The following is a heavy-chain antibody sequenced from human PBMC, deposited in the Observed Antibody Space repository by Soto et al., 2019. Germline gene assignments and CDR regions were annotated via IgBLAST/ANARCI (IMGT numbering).Heavy chain of an antibody. V-gene: IGHV3-11*01. CDR1: GFTFSDYY. CDR3: ARDQAYYYYYMDV. CDR2: ISSSGSTI. J-gene: IGHJ6*03. Sequence: GGSLRLSCAASGFTFSDYYMSWIRQAPGKGLEWVSYISSSGSTIYYADSVKGRFTISRDNAKNSLYLQMNSLRAEDTAVYYCARDQAYYYYYMDVWGKGTAVTVSS.